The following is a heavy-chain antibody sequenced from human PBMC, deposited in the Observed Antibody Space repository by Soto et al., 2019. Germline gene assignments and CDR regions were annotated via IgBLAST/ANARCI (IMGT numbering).Heavy chain of an antibody. CDR2: VYWDDDK. J-gene: IGHJ4*02. D-gene: IGHD4-17*01. CDR1: GFSLSTSGVA. CDR3: ARLMTTVGYFDY. Sequence: QITLKESGPTLVKPTQTLTLTCTFSGFSLSTSGVAVGWIRQPPGKALEWLALVYWDDDKRYSPSLKSRLTITTDTSKNEVVLRMANMDPVDTATFYCARLMTTVGYFDYLGQGTLVTVSS. V-gene: IGHV2-5*02.